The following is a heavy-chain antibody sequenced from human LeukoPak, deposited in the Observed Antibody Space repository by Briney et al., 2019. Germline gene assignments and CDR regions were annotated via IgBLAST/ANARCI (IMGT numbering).Heavy chain of an antibody. CDR3: ARDLYSSSWPSHYYYGMDV. V-gene: IGHV1-18*01. CDR1: GYTFTSYG. CDR2: ISAYNGTT. D-gene: IGHD6-13*01. J-gene: IGHJ6*02. Sequence: GASVKVSCKASGYTFTSYGISWVRQAPGQGPEWMGWISAYNGTTNYAQKLQGRVTMTTDTSTSTAYMELRSLRSDDTAVYYCARDLYSSSWPSHYYYGMDVWGQGTTVTVSS.